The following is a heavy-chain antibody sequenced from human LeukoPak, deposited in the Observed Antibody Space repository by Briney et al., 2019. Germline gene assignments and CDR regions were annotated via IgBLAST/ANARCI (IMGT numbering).Heavy chain of an antibody. J-gene: IGHJ4*02. CDR2: IYYSGST. D-gene: IGHD6-13*01. CDR1: GGSISSSSYY. V-gene: IGHV4-39*01. CDR3: ARRRIAAAGTDY. Sequence: TXSXTCXVXGGSISSSSYYWGWVRQPPGKGLEWIGSIYYSGSTYYNPSLKSRVTISVDTSKNQFSLKLSSVTAADTAVYYCARRRIAAAGTDYWGQGTLVTVSS.